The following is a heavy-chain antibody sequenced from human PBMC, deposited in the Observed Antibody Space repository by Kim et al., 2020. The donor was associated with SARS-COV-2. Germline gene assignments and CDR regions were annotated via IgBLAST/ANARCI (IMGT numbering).Heavy chain of an antibody. CDR1: GGSISSGGYY. Sequence: SETLSLTCTVSGGSISSGGYYWSWIRQHPGKGLEWIGYIYYSGSTYYNPSLKSRVTISVDTSKNQFSLKLSSVTAADTAVYYCARDFGDYDSSGYPPTRFDYWGQGTLVTVSS. V-gene: IGHV4-31*03. D-gene: IGHD3-22*01. J-gene: IGHJ4*02. CDR3: ARDFGDYDSSGYPPTRFDY. CDR2: IYYSGST.